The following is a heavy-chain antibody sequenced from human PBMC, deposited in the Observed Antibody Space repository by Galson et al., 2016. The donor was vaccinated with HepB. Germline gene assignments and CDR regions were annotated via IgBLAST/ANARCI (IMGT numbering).Heavy chain of an antibody. Sequence: LSLTCTVSGGSISSNNYYWGWIRQPPGKGLEWLGTMYYTGSTYYNASLKSRVTISVDTSKYQFSLRLSSVTAADTAVYYCSRLRDYGNFDYWGQGTLVTVSS. CDR1: GGSISSNNYY. D-gene: IGHD4-17*01. J-gene: IGHJ4*02. CDR2: MYYTGST. CDR3: SRLRDYGNFDY. V-gene: IGHV4-39*01.